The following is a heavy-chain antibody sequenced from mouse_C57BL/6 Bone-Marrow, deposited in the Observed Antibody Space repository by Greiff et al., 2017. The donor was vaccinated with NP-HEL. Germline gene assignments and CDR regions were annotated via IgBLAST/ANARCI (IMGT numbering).Heavy chain of an antibody. J-gene: IGHJ4*01. CDR1: GYTFTSYW. D-gene: IGHD1-1*01. CDR3: ARTGYYYGSSPYAMDY. CDR2: IYPGSGST. Sequence: VQLQQPGAELVKPGASVKMSCKASGYTFTSYWITWVKQRPGQGLEWIGDIYPGSGSTNYNEKFKSKATLTVDTSSSTAYMQLSSLTSEDSAVYYCARTGYYYGSSPYAMDYWGQGTSVTVSS. V-gene: IGHV1-55*01.